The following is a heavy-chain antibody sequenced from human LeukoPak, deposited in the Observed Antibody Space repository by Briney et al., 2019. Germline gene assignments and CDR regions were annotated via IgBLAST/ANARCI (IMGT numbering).Heavy chain of an antibody. Sequence: ASVKVSCKASGGTFSSYAISWVRQAPGQGLEWMGRIIPILGIANYAQKFQGRVTITADKSTSTAYMELSSLRSEDTAVYYCATPFSTVVRAPGYFDLWGRGTLVTVSS. CDR3: ATPFSTVVRAPGYFDL. J-gene: IGHJ2*01. CDR1: GGTFSSYA. V-gene: IGHV1-69*04. CDR2: IIPILGIA. D-gene: IGHD3-10*01.